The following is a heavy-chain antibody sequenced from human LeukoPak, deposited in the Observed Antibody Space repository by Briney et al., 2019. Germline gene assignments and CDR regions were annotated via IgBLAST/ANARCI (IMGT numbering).Heavy chain of an antibody. Sequence: GGSLRLSCAASGFTFSSYSMNWVRQAPGKGLEWVSSISSSSYIYYADSVKGRFTISRDNAKNSLYLQMNSLRAEDTAVYYCARRAGAYSHPYDYWGQGTLVTVSS. CDR1: GFTFSSYS. CDR3: ARRAGAYSHPYDY. V-gene: IGHV3-21*04. D-gene: IGHD4/OR15-4a*01. J-gene: IGHJ4*02. CDR2: ISSSSYI.